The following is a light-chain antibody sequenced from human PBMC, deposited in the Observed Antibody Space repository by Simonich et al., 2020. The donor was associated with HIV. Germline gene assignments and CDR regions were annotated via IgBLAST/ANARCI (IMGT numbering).Light chain of an antibody. V-gene: IGKV1-12*01. CDR1: QVMSSW. J-gene: IGKJ1*01. CDR3: QQAINFPRT. CDR2: AAS. Sequence: DIHMTQSPSSVSASVGDRVTISCRAGQVMSSWLAWYQHKPGKAPRLLMYAASSLQSGVPSRFSGSGSGTKFTLTISSLQPEDFATYYCQQAINFPRTFGQGTKVEVK.